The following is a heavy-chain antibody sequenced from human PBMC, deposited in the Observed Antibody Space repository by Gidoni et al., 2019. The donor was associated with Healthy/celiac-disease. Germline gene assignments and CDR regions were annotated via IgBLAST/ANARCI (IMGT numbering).Heavy chain of an antibody. Sequence: EVQLVESGGVVVQPVGSLRLSCAASGFTFDDYAMHWVRQAPGKGLEWVSLISWDGGSTYYADSVKGRFTISRDNSKNSLYLQMNSLRAEDTALYYCAKTLWSGQDYYYYYGMDVWGQGTTVTVSS. D-gene: IGHD3-3*01. CDR3: AKTLWSGQDYYYYYGMDV. CDR2: ISWDGGST. V-gene: IGHV3-43D*04. J-gene: IGHJ6*02. CDR1: GFTFDDYA.